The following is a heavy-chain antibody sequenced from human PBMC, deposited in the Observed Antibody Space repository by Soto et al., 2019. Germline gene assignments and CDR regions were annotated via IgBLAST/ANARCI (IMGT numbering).Heavy chain of an antibody. CDR1: GDSMSKYY. D-gene: IGHD1-26*01. CDR3: ARTVGAAYYFDF. CDR2: IYTSGST. J-gene: IGHJ4*02. V-gene: IGHV4-4*07. Sequence: SETLSLTCTVSGDSMSKYYWSWIRQPAGKGLEWIGRIYTSGSTNYNPSLKSRVNMSIDTSNNHFSLNLKSVTAADAAAYYCARTVGAAYYFDFWGQGALVTVSS.